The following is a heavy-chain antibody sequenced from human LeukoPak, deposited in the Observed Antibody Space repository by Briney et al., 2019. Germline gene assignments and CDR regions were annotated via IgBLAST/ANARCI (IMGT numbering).Heavy chain of an antibody. CDR1: GGSISSGGYY. D-gene: IGHD6-13*01. J-gene: IGHJ4*02. Sequence: SQTLSPTCTVSGGSISSGGYYWSWIRQHPGKGLEWIGYIYYSGSTYYNPSLKSRVTMSVDTSKNQFSLKLSSVTAADTAVYYCARHAGGISATGTRPFDYWGQGTLVTVSS. CDR3: ARHAGGISATGTRPFDY. V-gene: IGHV4-31*03. CDR2: IYYSGST.